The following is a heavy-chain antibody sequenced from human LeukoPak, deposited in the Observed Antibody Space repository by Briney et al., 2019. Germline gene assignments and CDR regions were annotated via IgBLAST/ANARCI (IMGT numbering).Heavy chain of an antibody. Sequence: SQTLSHTCTVSGGSISSGDYYWRWIRQPPGKGLEWIGYIYYSGSTYYNPSLKSRVTISVDTSKNQVSLQLSSVTAARTAVYYCARAPFAHTGRVTYWFDPWGQGTLVTVSS. CDR3: ARAPFAHTGRVTYWFDP. CDR2: IYYSGST. CDR1: GGSISSGDYY. V-gene: IGHV4-30-4*08. D-gene: IGHD5-18*01. J-gene: IGHJ5*02.